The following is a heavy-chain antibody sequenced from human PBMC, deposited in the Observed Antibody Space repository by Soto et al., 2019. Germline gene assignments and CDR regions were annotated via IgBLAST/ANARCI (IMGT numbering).Heavy chain of an antibody. D-gene: IGHD2-2*01. CDR1: GGTFSSYA. CDR3: ARSQGSSTSLEIYYYYYYGMDV. J-gene: IGHJ6*02. CDR2: IIPIPGTA. V-gene: IGHV1-69*01. Sequence: QVQLVQSGAEVKKPGSSVKVSCKASGGTFSSYAISWVRQAPGQGLEWMGGIIPIPGTANYAQKFQGRVKITADESTSTASMELSSLRSEDTAVYYCARSQGSSTSLEIYYYYYYGMDVWGQGTTVTVSS.